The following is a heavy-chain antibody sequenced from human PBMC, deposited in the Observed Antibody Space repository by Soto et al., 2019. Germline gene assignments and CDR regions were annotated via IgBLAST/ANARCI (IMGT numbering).Heavy chain of an antibody. D-gene: IGHD3-3*01. Sequence: EVQLVESGGGLVQPGRSLRLSCAASGFTFDDYAMHWVRQAPGKGLEWVSGISWNSGSIGYADSVKGRFTNSRDNAKNSLYLQMNSLRAEDTALYYCAKDMEDDAFDIWGQGTMVTVSS. V-gene: IGHV3-9*01. CDR1: GFTFDDYA. J-gene: IGHJ3*02. CDR3: AKDMEDDAFDI. CDR2: ISWNSGSI.